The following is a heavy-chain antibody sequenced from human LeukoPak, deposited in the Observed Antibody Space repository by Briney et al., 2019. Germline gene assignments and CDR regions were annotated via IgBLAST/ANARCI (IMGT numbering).Heavy chain of an antibody. CDR2: TWYDGSNK. D-gene: IGHD6-13*01. J-gene: IGHJ4*02. V-gene: IGHV3-33*01. CDR1: GFTFSSYA. CDR3: ARDRGTVAAWYYFDY. Sequence: GVSLRLSCAASGFTFSSYAMHWVRQAPGRGLEWVATTWYDGSNKDYADSVKGRFTISRDNSKNTLYLQMNSLRAEDTAVYYCARDRGTVAAWYYFDYWGQGTLVTVSS.